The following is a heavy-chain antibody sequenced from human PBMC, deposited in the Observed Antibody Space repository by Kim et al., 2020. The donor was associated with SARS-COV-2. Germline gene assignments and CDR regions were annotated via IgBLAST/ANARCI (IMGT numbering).Heavy chain of an antibody. CDR2: ISYDGSNK. J-gene: IGHJ6*02. V-gene: IGHV3-30*18. D-gene: IGHD6-19*01. CDR1: GFTFSSYG. CDR3: AKDSFGYSSGWYVYYYYYGMDV. Sequence: GGSLRLSCAASGFTFSSYGMHWVRQAPGKGLEWVAVISYDGSNKYYADSVKGRFTISRDNSKNTLYLQMNSLRAEDTAVYYCAKDSFGYSSGWYVYYYYYGMDVWGQGTTVTVSS.